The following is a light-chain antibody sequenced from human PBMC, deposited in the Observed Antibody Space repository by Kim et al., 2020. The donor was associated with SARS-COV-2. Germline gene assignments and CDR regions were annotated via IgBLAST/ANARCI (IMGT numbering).Light chain of an antibody. CDR3: AAWDDSLNGWV. J-gene: IGLJ3*02. Sequence: GQRVTISCSGSSSNIGSNTVNWYQQLPGTAPKLLFYSNNQRPSGVPDRFSGSKSGTSASLAISGLQSEDEADYYCAAWDDSLNGWVFGGGTQLTVL. V-gene: IGLV1-44*01. CDR1: SSNIGSNT. CDR2: SNN.